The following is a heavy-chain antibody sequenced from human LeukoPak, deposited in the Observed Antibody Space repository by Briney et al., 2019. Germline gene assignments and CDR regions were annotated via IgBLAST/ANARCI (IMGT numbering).Heavy chain of an antibody. J-gene: IGHJ4*02. V-gene: IGHV3-23*01. CDR1: GFTFSSYG. CDR3: AKDTTISGVNFFEY. Sequence: GGSLRLSCAASGFTFSSYGMSWVRQAPGKGLEWVSAISASGGRTYYADSVKGRFIISRDNSKNTLYLQMTSLRVEDTAVYYCAKDTTISGVNFFEYWGQGTLVTVSS. CDR2: ISASGGRT. D-gene: IGHD3-3*01.